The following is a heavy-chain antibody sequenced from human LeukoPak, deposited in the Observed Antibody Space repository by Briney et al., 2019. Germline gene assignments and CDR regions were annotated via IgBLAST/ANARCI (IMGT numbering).Heavy chain of an antibody. D-gene: IGHD6-6*01. CDR3: ARVGGIAARVAFDP. Sequence: ASVKVSCKASGYTFTGYYMHWVRQAPGQGLEWMGWINPNSGGTNYAQKFQGRVTMTRDTSISTAYMELSRLRSDDTAVYYCARVGGIAARVAFDPWGQGTLVTVSS. V-gene: IGHV1-2*02. CDR1: GYTFTGYY. CDR2: INPNSGGT. J-gene: IGHJ5*02.